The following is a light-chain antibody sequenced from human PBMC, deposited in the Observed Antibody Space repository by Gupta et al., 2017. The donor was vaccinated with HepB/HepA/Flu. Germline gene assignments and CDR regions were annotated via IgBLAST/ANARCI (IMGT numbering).Light chain of an antibody. V-gene: IGLV1-51*01. J-gene: IGLJ2*01. Sequence: QSVLTQPPYMSAAPGQNVNIPCSGSSSNIGNNYVSWYQQLPGTAPKHLIYDNNKRPSGIPDRLSGSKSGTSATLGITGLQTGDEADYYCGTWDSSLSAVVFGGGTKLTVL. CDR2: DNN. CDR1: SSNIGNNY. CDR3: GTWDSSLSAVV.